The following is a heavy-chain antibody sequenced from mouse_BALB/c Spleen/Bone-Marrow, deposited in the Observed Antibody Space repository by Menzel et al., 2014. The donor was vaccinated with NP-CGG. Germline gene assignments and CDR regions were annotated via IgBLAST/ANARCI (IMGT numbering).Heavy chain of an antibody. CDR1: GFSLTGYG. CDR2: IWGDGST. V-gene: IGHV2-6-7*01. CDR3: AREPHYYAMDY. J-gene: IGHJ4*01. Sequence: VQLVESGPGLVAPSQSLSITCTVSGFSLTGYGVNWVRQPPGKGLEWLGMIWGDGSTDYNSALKSRLSTSKDNSKSQVFLKMNSLQTDDTARYYCAREPHYYAMDYWGQGTSVTVSS.